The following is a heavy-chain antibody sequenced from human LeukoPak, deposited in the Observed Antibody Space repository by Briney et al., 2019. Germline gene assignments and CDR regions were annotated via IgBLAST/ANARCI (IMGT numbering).Heavy chain of an antibody. J-gene: IGHJ3*02. Sequence: PGGSLRLSCAASGFTFSSYGLHWVRQAPGKGLEWVAFIRYDENNKYYADSVKGRFIISRDNSKSTLYLQMNSLRAEDTAVYYCAKDSTYDDFWSGVPHRGRRDAFDIWGQGTMVTVSS. CDR1: GFTFSSYG. D-gene: IGHD3-3*01. V-gene: IGHV3-30*02. CDR3: AKDSTYDDFWSGVPHRGRRDAFDI. CDR2: IRYDENNK.